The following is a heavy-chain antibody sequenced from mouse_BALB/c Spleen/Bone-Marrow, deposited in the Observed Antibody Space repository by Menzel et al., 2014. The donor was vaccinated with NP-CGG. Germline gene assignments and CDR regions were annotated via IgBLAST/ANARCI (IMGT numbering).Heavy chain of an antibody. CDR1: GYTFSSYW. CDR2: ILPGSGST. V-gene: IGHV1-9*01. Sequence: QVQLQQSGAELMKPGASVKISYKATGYTFSSYWIEWVKQRPGHGLEWIGEILPGSGSTNYNEKFKGKATFTADTSSNTAYKPVCSQICGVSAVYTGAGGGVGEGYGYFDVWGAGTTVTVSS. J-gene: IGHJ1*01. CDR3: AGGGVGEGYGYFDV. D-gene: IGHD1-1*01.